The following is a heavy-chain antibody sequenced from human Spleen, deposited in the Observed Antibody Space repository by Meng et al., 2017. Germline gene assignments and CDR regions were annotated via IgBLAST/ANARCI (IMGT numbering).Heavy chain of an antibody. Sequence: EVQLVESGGGLVKPGGSLRLSCAASGFTFSTYTMHWIRQAPGKGLEWVSSITSSPTSYIYYADSVKGRFTMSRDNAKNSLYLQMNSLRAEDTAVYYCARAHDSSGYYRGYWGQGTLVTVSS. CDR1: GFTFSTYT. V-gene: IGHV3-21*01. D-gene: IGHD3-22*01. CDR3: ARAHDSSGYYRGY. J-gene: IGHJ4*02. CDR2: ITSSPTSYI.